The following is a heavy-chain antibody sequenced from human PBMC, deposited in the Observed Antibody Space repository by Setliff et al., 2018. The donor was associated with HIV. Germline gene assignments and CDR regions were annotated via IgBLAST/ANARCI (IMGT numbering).Heavy chain of an antibody. Sequence: SETLSLTCAVYGGSFSGYYWSWIRQPPGKGLEWIGEIDHGGSTSYNPSLKSRVTISVDTSKNQFSLKLSSVTAADTAVYYCAIESAGRVFDIWGQVTMVTVSS. V-gene: IGHV4-34*01. CDR3: AIESAGRVFDI. J-gene: IGHJ3*02. CDR1: GGSFSGYY. CDR2: IDHGGST.